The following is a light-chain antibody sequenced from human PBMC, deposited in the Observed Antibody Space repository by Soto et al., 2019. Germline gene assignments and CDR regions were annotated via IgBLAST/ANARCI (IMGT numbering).Light chain of an antibody. J-gene: IGKJ1*01. V-gene: IGKV1-39*01. CDR1: QSISKF. Sequence: DIQMTQSPSSLSASVGDRVTITCRASQSISKFLNWYQQKPGKAPKLLIYVASSLQSGVPSRFSDGGSGKDFTLTISSLQPEDFTNYLCQRSSSTPPTFGQGTKVDIK. CDR3: QRSSSTPPT. CDR2: VAS.